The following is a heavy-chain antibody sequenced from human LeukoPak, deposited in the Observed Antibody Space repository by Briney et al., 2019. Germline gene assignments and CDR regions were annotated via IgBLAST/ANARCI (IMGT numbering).Heavy chain of an antibody. CDR2: ISSSDGTI. CDR1: GFSFSSYS. Sequence: GGSLRLSCAASGFSFSSYSMNWLRQAPGKGLEWVSYISSSDGTIYYADSVKGRFTISRDNAKNSLYLQMNSLRAEDTAVYYCARDAHRTGTSFDYWGQGTLVTVSS. J-gene: IGHJ4*02. V-gene: IGHV3-48*01. CDR3: ARDAHRTGTSFDY. D-gene: IGHD3/OR15-3a*01.